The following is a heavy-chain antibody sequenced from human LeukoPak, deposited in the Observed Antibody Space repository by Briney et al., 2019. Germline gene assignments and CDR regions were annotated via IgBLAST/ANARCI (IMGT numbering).Heavy chain of an antibody. CDR3: AKDPNGDYVGAFDT. J-gene: IGHJ3*02. CDR1: GFTLSAYA. V-gene: IGHV3-23*01. Sequence: GGSLRLSCAASGFTLSAYAIIWVRQAPGKGLEWVSAIRGSGDQTHYAESVRGRFTISRGNSKNTVFLQMSSLRAEDAAVYYCAKDPNGDYVGAFDTWGPGTMVTVSS. CDR2: IRGSGDQT. D-gene: IGHD4-17*01.